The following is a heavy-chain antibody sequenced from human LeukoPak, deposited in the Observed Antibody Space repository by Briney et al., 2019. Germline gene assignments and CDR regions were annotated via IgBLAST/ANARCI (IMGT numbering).Heavy chain of an antibody. V-gene: IGHV4-4*07. D-gene: IGHD4-23*01. J-gene: IGHJ4*02. CDR2: IHSSGNT. CDR1: GFSISTYY. CDR3: ARDIGKAY. Sequence: SETLSLTCTVSGFSISTYYWSWFRQPAGKGLEWIGRIHSSGNTNYNPSLQSRVSLSIDTSQNQFSLRLTSLTAADTAVYFCARDIGKAYWGQGLLAIVSS.